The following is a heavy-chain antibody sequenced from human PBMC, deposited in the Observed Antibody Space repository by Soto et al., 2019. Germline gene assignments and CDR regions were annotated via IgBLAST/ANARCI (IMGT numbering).Heavy chain of an antibody. J-gene: IGHJ3*02. D-gene: IGHD2-21*01. V-gene: IGHV3-15*01. Sequence: EVQLVESGGDLVKPGGSLRLSCAASGFIFTNAWMSWVRQSPGKGLEWVGRIKSKIDRGTIDYAAPLKGRITISRDVSKKTLFVKLNSLKIEDTGVEYWVTNYVVAISNDAFDIWGHGTMVTVSS. CDR1: GFIFTNAW. CDR3: VTNYVVAISNDAFDI. CDR2: IKSKIDRGTI.